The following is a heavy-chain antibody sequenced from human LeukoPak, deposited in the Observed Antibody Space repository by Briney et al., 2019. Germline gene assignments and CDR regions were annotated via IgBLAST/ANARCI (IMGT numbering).Heavy chain of an antibody. CDR1: GFTFDDYA. CDR3: AKGDDYDYVVKGNYFDY. Sequence: GRSLRLSCAASGFTFDDYAMHWVRHAPGKGLEWLSGISWNSDSIAYADSVTGRFTISRDNAKNSLYLQMNSLRAEDTALYYCAKGDDYDYVVKGNYFDYWGQGTLVTVSS. J-gene: IGHJ4*02. V-gene: IGHV3-9*01. D-gene: IGHD3-16*01. CDR2: ISWNSDSI.